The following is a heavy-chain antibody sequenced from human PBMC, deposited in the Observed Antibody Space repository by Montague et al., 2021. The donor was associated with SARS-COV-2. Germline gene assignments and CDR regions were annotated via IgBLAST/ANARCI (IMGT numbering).Heavy chain of an antibody. CDR2: IYFSGTT. J-gene: IGHJ4*02. Sequence: SETLSLTCTVSGDSIRTSTHYYWGWIRQPPGKGLEWIGNIYFSGTTEYXPPLKSRALLSVDTSENQSSLDLKSVTAADTATYYCVSRSAGGARFFWGPGAVVTVSS. V-gene: IGHV4-39*01. CDR1: GDSIRTSTHYY. CDR3: VSRSAGGARFF. D-gene: IGHD6-6*01.